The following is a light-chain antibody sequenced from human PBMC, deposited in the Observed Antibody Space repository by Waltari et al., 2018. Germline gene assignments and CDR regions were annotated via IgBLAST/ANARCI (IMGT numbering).Light chain of an antibody. J-gene: IGKJ4*01. CDR1: QGISSA. CDR2: DAS. Sequence: AIQLTQSPSSLSASVGDRVTITCRASQGISSALAWYQQKPGKAPKLLIYDASSLESGVPSRFSGSGSGTDFTLTISSLQPEVFATYYCQQFNSYPALTFGGGTKVEIK. V-gene: IGKV1-13*02. CDR3: QQFNSYPALT.